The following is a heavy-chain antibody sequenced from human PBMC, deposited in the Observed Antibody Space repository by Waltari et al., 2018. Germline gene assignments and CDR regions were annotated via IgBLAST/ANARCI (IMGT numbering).Heavy chain of an antibody. CDR1: GGSFSGYY. J-gene: IGHJ5*02. Sequence: QVQLQQWGAGLLKPSETLSLTCAVYGGSFSGYYWSWIRQPPGKGLEWIGEINHSGSTNDNPSLKGRVTISVDTSKNQFSLKLSSVTAADTAVYYCARGRGYCSSTSCYRFDPWGQGTLVTVSS. V-gene: IGHV4-34*01. CDR2: INHSGST. D-gene: IGHD2-2*02. CDR3: ARGRGYCSSTSCYRFDP.